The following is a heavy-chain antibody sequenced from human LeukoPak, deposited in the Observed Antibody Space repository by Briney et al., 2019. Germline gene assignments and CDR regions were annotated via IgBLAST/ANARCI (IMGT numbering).Heavy chain of an antibody. V-gene: IGHV4-4*07. Sequence: SETLSLXCTVSGGSISSYYWSWIRHPAGKGLEWIGRIHTSGSTNYNPSLKSRVIMSVDTSKNPFSLKVTSVTAADAAVYYCARAWQWLPLDSWGQGTLVTVSS. D-gene: IGHD6-19*01. CDR2: IHTSGST. CDR3: ARAWQWLPLDS. J-gene: IGHJ4*02. CDR1: GGSISSYY.